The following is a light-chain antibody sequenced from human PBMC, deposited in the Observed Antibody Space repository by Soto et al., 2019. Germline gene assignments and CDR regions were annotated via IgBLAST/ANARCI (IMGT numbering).Light chain of an antibody. Sequence: QSALTQPASVSGSPGQSITISCTGTSSDVGGYNYVSWYQQHPGKPPKLMIYEVSNRPSGVSNRFSGSKSGNTASLTISGLQAEDEADYYCSSYTTSAPYVCGSGTKLTVL. J-gene: IGLJ1*01. CDR3: SSYTTSAPYV. CDR1: SSDVGGYNY. CDR2: EVS. V-gene: IGLV2-14*01.